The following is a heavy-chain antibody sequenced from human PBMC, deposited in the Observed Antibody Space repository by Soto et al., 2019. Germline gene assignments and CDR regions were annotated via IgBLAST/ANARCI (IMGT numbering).Heavy chain of an antibody. D-gene: IGHD2-2*01. J-gene: IGHJ4*02. CDR3: AKPHSIGYCSSTSCSGSYYFDY. CDR1: GFTFSSYS. V-gene: IGHV3-23*01. CDR2: IRGSGGST. Sequence: EVQLLESGGGLVQPGGSLRLSCAASGFTFSSYSMSWVRQAPGKGLEWVSAIRGSGGSTYYADSVKGRFTISRDNSKNTMYLQMNSMRAEDTAVYYCAKPHSIGYCSSTSCSGSYYFDYWGQGTLVTVSS.